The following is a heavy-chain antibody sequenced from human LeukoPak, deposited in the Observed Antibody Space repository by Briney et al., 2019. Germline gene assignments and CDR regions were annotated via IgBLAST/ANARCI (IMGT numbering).Heavy chain of an antibody. D-gene: IGHD3-22*01. CDR2: IYPGDSDT. CDR1: GSTFTSYW. Sequence: GESLQISCKGSGSTFTSYWIGWVRQMPGKGLEWMGIIYPGDSDTRYSPSFQGQVTISADKSINTAYLHWSSLKASDTAMYYCARHINYDTENWGQGTLVTVSS. V-gene: IGHV5-51*01. CDR3: ARHINYDTEN. J-gene: IGHJ4*02.